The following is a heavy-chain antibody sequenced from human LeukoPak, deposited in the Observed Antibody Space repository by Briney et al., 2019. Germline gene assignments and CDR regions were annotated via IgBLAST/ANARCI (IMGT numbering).Heavy chain of an antibody. CDR3: ARGRTGAAALDF. D-gene: IGHD2-2*01. J-gene: IGHJ4*02. Sequence: PSETLSFTCAVYGGSFSGHYWTWIRQAPGKGLEWIGESTHSGSTNYNPSLKSRVTISVDTSKNQFSLKLTSMTAADTAVYHCARGRTGAAALDFWGPGTLVTVSS. CDR2: STHSGST. CDR1: GGSFSGHY. V-gene: IGHV4-34*01.